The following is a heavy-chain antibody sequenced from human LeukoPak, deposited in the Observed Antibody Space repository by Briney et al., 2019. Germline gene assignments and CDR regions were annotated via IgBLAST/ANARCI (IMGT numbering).Heavy chain of an antibody. CDR2: INHNGGT. CDR1: GGSFSDYS. V-gene: IGHV4-34*01. CDR3: AHGIAAAGLQFDY. D-gene: IGHD6-13*01. Sequence: SETLSLTCAVYGGSFSDYSWTWIRQAPGEGLERIGEINHNGGTNHNPSLVSRVIMSVDTSKNQFSLKLSSVTAADTAVYYCAHGIAAAGLQFDYWGQGTLVTVSS. J-gene: IGHJ4*02.